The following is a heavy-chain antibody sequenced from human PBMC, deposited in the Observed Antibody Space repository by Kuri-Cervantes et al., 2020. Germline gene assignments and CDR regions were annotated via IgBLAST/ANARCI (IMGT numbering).Heavy chain of an antibody. V-gene: IGHV2-70*01. CDR3: ARIYGSSGLDY. D-gene: IGHD6-19*01. Sequence: TLSLTCTVSGGSISSGGYYWSWIRQPPGKALEWLALIDWDDDKYYSTSLKTRLTISKDTSKNQVVLTMTNMDPVDTATYYCARIYGSSGLDYWGQGTLVTVSS. CDR2: IDWDDDK. CDR1: GGSISSGGYY. J-gene: IGHJ4*02.